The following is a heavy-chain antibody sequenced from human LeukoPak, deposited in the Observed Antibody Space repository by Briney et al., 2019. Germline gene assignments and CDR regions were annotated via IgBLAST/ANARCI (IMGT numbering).Heavy chain of an antibody. J-gene: IGHJ6*02. V-gene: IGHV3-33*08. D-gene: IGHD6-13*01. CDR1: GFSFSNSG. Sequence: GGSLRLSCAASGFSFSNSGMHWVRQAPGKGLEWVAAVWFGESGQSYPDSVKGRFTISRDNSKNTLYLQMNSLRAEDTAVYYCARTSRAPPHYGMDVWGQGTTVTVSS. CDR2: VWFGESGQ. CDR3: ARTSRAPPHYGMDV.